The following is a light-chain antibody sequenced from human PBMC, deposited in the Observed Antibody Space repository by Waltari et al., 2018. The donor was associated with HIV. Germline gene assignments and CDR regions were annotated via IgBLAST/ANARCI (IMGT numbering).Light chain of an antibody. CDR3: QSADTGGTRV. CDR2: KDT. J-gene: IGLJ1*01. Sequence: SFELTQPPSVSVSPGQTARITCSGDALAKQYTYWYQQKPGQAPVVVIYKDTERPSGIPERFSGSSSGTTVTLTISGVQSEVEADYYCQSADTGGTRVFGPGTKVTVL. V-gene: IGLV3-25*03. CDR1: ALAKQY.